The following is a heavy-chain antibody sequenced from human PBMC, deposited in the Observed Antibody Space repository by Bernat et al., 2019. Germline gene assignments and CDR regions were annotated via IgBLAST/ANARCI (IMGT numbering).Heavy chain of an antibody. CDR3: ARAYCSSTSCYVYYLDK. CDR2: IYYSGST. D-gene: IGHD2-2*01. J-gene: IGHJ4*02. V-gene: IGHV4-59*08. CDR1: GGSISSYY. Sequence: QVQLQESGPGLVKPSETLSLTCTVSGGSISSYYWSWIRQPPGKGLEWIGYIYYSGSTNYNPSLKSRLTISVDTSKNQFSLKLSSVTAADTAVYYCARAYCSSTSCYVYYLDKWGQGTLVTVAS.